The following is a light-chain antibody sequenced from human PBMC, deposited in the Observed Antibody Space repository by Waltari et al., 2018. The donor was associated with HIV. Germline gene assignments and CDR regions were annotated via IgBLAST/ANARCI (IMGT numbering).Light chain of an antibody. V-gene: IGKV3-11*01. J-gene: IGKJ5*01. CDR1: QSVSSY. Sequence: EIVLTQSPVTLSLSPGESATLSCRASQSVSSYLAWYQQKPGQAPRLLIYDASHRATGIPASFSGSGYGTDFTLTISSLEPEDFAVYYCQQRKDWPITFGQGTRLEIK. CDR2: DAS. CDR3: QQRKDWPIT.